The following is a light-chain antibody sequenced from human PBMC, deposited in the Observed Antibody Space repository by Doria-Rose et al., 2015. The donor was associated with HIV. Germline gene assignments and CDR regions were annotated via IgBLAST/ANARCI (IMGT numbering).Light chain of an antibody. CDR1: QSLLYTSKNY. V-gene: IGKV4-1*01. CDR2: WAS. J-gene: IGKJ3*01. CDR3: QQYYDTPS. Sequence: TQSPESLGMSLGERATFNCKSNQSLLYTSKNYLAWYQQKPGQPPTLLTYWASTRQSGVPARFSGSGSGTDFTLTISSLEAEDVAVYYCQQYYDTPSFGPGTTVDIK.